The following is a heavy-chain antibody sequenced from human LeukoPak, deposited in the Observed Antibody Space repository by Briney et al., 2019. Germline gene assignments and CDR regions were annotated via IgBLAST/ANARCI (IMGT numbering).Heavy chain of an antibody. J-gene: IGHJ4*02. CDR2: IYYSGST. V-gene: IGHV4-30-4*01. Sequence: SQTLSLTCTVSGGSISSGDYYWSWIRQPPGKGLEWIGYIYYSGSTYYNPSLKSRVTISVDTSKNQFSLKLSSVTAADTAVYYCARELRCSSTSCPFDYWGQGTLVTVSS. D-gene: IGHD2-2*01. CDR3: ARELRCSSTSCPFDY. CDR1: GGSISSGDYY.